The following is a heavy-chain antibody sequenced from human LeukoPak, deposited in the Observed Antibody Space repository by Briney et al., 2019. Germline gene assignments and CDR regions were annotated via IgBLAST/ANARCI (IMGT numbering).Heavy chain of an antibody. CDR2: INPSGGST. Sequence: ASVKVSCKASGYTFTSYYMHWVRQAPGQGLEWMGIINPSGGSTSYAQKFQGRVTMTRDTSKNQFSLKLSSVTAADTAVYYCARERTTTVIYHYYYMDVWGKGTTVTVSS. V-gene: IGHV1-46*01. CDR3: ARERTTTVIYHYYYMDV. J-gene: IGHJ6*03. D-gene: IGHD4-11*01. CDR1: GYTFTSYY.